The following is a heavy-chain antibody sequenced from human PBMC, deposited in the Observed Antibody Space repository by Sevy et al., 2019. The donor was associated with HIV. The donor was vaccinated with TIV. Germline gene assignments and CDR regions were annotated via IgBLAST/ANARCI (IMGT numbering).Heavy chain of an antibody. Sequence: GGSLRLSCAASGFTFSSYAMSWVRQAPGKGLEWVSAISGSGGSTYSAKSVQGRFTISRDNSKNTLYLQMNSLSAEDTAEYFCTAGVIEAARGYFDYWGQGTLVTVSS. CDR2: ISGSGGST. CDR1: GFTFSSYA. V-gene: IGHV3-23*01. J-gene: IGHJ4*02. CDR3: TAGVIEAARGYFDY. D-gene: IGHD6-13*01.